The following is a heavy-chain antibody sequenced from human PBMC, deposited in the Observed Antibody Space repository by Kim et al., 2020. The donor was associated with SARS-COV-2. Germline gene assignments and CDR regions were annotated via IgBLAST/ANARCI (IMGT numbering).Heavy chain of an antibody. CDR3: ARGPTFTIFGRPRAFDI. D-gene: IGHD3-3*01. J-gene: IGHJ3*02. CDR1: GGSISSSSYY. V-gene: IGHV4-39*01. Sequence: SETLSLTCTVSGGSISSSSYYWGWIRQPPGKGLEWIGSIYYSGSTYYNPSLKSRVTISVDTSKNQFSLKLSSVTAADTAVYYCARGPTFTIFGRPRAFDIWGQGTMVTVSS. CDR2: IYYSGST.